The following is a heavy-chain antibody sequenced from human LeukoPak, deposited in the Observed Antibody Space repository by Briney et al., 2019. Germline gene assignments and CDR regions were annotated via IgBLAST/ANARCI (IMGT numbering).Heavy chain of an antibody. CDR1: GYTFTGYY. J-gene: IGHJ5*02. CDR3: ARELGYCSSTSCYDWFDP. V-gene: IGHV1-2*02. Sequence: ASVKVSCKASGYTFTGYYMHWVRQAPGQGLEWMGWINPNSGGTNYAQKFQGRVTMTRDTSISTAYMELSRLRSDETAVYYCARELGYCSSTSCYDWFDPWGQGTLVTVSS. D-gene: IGHD2-2*01. CDR2: INPNSGGT.